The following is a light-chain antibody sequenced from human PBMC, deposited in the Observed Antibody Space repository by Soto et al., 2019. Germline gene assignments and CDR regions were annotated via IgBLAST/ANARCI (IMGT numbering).Light chain of an antibody. V-gene: IGLV2-11*01. Sequence: QSVLTQPRSVSGSPGQSVTISCTGTSSDVGGWNYVSWFQHHPGKAPQIMIYHVGERPSGVPDRFSGSKSGNTASLTISGVQAEDEADYYGCSYAGSYSWIFGGGTKLTVL. CDR2: HVG. CDR1: SSDVGGWNY. J-gene: IGLJ2*01. CDR3: CSYAGSYSWI.